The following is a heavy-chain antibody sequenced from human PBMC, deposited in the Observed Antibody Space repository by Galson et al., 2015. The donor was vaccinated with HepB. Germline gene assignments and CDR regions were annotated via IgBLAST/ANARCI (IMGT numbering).Heavy chain of an antibody. CDR3: ARGGSSSRHKHKRRVNDY. V-gene: IGHV7-4-1*02. CDR2: INTNTGNP. D-gene: IGHD6-13*01. CDR1: GYTFTSYA. Sequence: SVKVSCKASGYTFTSYAMNWVRQAPGQGLEWMGWINTNTGNPTYAQGFTGRFVFSLDTSVSTAYLQISSLKAEDTAVYYCARGGSSSRHKHKRRVNDYWGQGTLVTVSS. J-gene: IGHJ4*02.